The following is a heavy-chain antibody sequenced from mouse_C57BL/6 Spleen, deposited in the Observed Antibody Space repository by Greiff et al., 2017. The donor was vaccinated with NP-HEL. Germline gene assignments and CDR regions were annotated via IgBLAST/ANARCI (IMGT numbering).Heavy chain of an antibody. V-gene: IGHV1-82*01. CDR1: GYAFSSSW. CDR3: ARYEYDGTWVAY. Sequence: QVQLQQSGPELVKPGASVKISCKASGYAFSSSWMNWVKQRPGKGLEWIGRIYPGDGDTNYNGKFKGKATLTADKSSSTAYMQLSSLTSEDSAVYFCARYEYDGTWVAYWGQGTLVTVSA. CDR2: IYPGDGDT. J-gene: IGHJ3*01. D-gene: IGHD2-4*01.